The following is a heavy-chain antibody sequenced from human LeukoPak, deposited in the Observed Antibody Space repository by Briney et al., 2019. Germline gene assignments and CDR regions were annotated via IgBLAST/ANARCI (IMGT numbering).Heavy chain of an antibody. J-gene: IGHJ4*02. D-gene: IGHD3-3*01. CDR3: ARGQTYYAFWSGYPTFPDY. V-gene: IGHV3-21*01. Sequence: GGSLRLSCAACGFTFSSYSMNWVRQAPGKGLEWVSFISSSSSYIYYADSVKGRFTISRDNAKNSLYLQMSSLRAEDTAVYYCARGQTYYAFWSGYPTFPDYWGQGTLVTVSS. CDR1: GFTFSSYS. CDR2: ISSSSSYI.